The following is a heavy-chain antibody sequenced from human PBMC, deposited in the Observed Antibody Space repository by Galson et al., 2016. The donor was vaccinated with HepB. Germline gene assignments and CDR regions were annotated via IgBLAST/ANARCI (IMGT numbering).Heavy chain of an antibody. Sequence: LSLTCTVSGDSISSGSFYWSWIRQPVGKGLEWIGRVYTSGITHYNASLKSRVTISLNTSKNQFSLRLTSVTAADTAVYYCAREPVLDLDPNTRNNAFDIWGQGTMVTLSS. CDR3: AREPVLDLDPNTRNNAFDI. CDR1: GDSISSGSFY. J-gene: IGHJ3*02. D-gene: IGHD2-2*01. V-gene: IGHV4-61*02. CDR2: VYTSGIT.